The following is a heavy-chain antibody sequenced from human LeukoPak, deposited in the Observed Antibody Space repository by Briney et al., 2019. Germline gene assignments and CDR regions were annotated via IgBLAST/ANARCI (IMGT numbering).Heavy chain of an antibody. CDR2: INPSGWST. CDR1: GYTFTSYY. Sequence: GASVKLSCKASGYTFTSYYMHGVRHARAQGLEWMGIINPSGWSTSYAQKFRGSVTMTRDMYASTVYVAVRSLRSEDTAVYYCARVSGGWYYHHFDYWGQGTLVTVSS. CDR3: ARVSGGWYYHHFDY. V-gene: IGHV1-46*01. D-gene: IGHD6-19*01. J-gene: IGHJ4*02.